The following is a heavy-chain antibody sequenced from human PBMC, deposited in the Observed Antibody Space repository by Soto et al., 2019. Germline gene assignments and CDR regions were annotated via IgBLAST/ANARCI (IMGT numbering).Heavy chain of an antibody. CDR1: GYTLTELS. Sequence: ASVKVSCKVSGYTLTELSIHWVRQAPGKGLERMRDFDPEDGETIYAQKFQGRVTMTEDTSTDTAYMELSSLRSEDTSVYYCATSVVVAAASAFDIWGQGTMVTVSS. J-gene: IGHJ3*02. V-gene: IGHV1-24*01. D-gene: IGHD2-15*01. CDR2: FDPEDGET. CDR3: ATSVVVAAASAFDI.